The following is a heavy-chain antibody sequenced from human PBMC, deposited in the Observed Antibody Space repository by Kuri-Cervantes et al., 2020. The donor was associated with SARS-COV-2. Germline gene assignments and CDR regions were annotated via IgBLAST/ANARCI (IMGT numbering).Heavy chain of an antibody. V-gene: IGHV1-69*13. CDR2: IIPLFGKA. CDR1: AGSFRTFI. CDR3: SRSGPGAISREDDASDI. Sequence: SVKVSCNTSAGSFRTFIISWLLQAPGQGLEGMGGIIPLFGKANYAQKFQGRVTITADESTSTVYMELSSLRFEDTDVYYFSRSGPGAISREDDASDIWGQGTMVTVSS. D-gene: IGHD2-21*01. J-gene: IGHJ3*02.